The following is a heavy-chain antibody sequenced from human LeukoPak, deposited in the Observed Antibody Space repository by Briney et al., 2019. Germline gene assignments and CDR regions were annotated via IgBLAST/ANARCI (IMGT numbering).Heavy chain of an antibody. CDR3: AREDVVHLYFDY. V-gene: IGHV4-61*02. Sequence: SETLSLTCTVSGGSVSSGSYHWNWIRQPAGEGLEWIGRIYSSWNTNYNPSLKSRVTISVDTSKNQFSLKVNSVTAADSAVYYCAREDVVHLYFDYWGQGALVTVSS. D-gene: IGHD2-15*01. CDR2: IYSSWNT. CDR1: GGSVSSGSYH. J-gene: IGHJ4*02.